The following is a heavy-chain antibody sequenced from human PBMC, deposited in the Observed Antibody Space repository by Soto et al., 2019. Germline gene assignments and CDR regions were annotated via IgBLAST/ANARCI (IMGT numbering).Heavy chain of an antibody. J-gene: IGHJ3*02. Sequence: QVQLVKSGAEVKKPGASVKVSCKASGYTFTSYGISWVRQAPGQGLEWMGWISAYNGKTNYAPKLQGRVTMTTDTSTSTAYMELRSLRADDTAVFYCARLTMAQDAFDIWGQGTMVTVSS. CDR2: ISAYNGKT. D-gene: IGHD3-10*01. V-gene: IGHV1-18*01. CDR1: GYTFTSYG. CDR3: ARLTMAQDAFDI.